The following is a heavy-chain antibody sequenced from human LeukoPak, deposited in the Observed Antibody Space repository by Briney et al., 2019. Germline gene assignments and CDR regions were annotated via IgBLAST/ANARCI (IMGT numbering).Heavy chain of an antibody. CDR1: GYTFTGYY. J-gene: IGHJ4*02. CDR3: ARDVAAAGPTSDY. D-gene: IGHD6-13*01. CDR2: INPNSGGT. Sequence: ASVTVSCKASGYTFTGYYMHWVRQAPGQGLEWMGWINPNSGGTNYAQKFQGRVTMTRDTSISTAYMELSRLRSDDTAVYYCARDVAAAGPTSDYWGQGTLVTVSS. V-gene: IGHV1-2*02.